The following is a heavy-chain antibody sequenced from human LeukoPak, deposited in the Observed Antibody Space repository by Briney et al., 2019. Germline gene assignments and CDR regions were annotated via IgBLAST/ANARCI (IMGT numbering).Heavy chain of an antibody. CDR2: ISGGGVST. D-gene: IGHD5-24*01. V-gene: IGHV3-23*01. CDR3: AKRHNYFDY. J-gene: IGHJ4*02. CDR1: GFTFSNAW. Sequence: GGSLRLSCAASGFTFSNAWMSWVRQAPGKGLEWVSAISGGGVSTYYADSVKGRFTISRDNSKNTLYLHMNSLRAEDTAVYYCAKRHNYFDYWGQGTLVTVSS.